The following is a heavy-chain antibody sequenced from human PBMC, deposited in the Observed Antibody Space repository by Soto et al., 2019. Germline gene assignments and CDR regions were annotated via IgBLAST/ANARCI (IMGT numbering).Heavy chain of an antibody. CDR2: IYYSGST. CDR1: GGSISSGDYY. Sequence: QVQLQESGPGLVKPSQTLSLTCTVSGGSISSGDYYWSWIRQPPGKGLEWIGYIYYSGSTYYNPSLASRVTISVDTSTNQFSLKLSSVTAADTAVYYCARGSMIPRGPTDYWGQGTLVTVSS. CDR3: ARGSMIPRGPTDY. V-gene: IGHV4-30-4*01. D-gene: IGHD3-22*01. J-gene: IGHJ4*02.